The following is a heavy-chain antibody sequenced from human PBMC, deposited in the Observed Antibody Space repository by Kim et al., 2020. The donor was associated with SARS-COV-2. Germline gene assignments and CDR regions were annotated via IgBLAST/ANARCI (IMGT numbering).Heavy chain of an antibody. Sequence: AQKLQGRVTMTTDTSTSTAYMELRSLRSDDTAVYYCARAYLVGATRDFDYWGQGTLVTVSS. CDR3: ARAYLVGATRDFDY. V-gene: IGHV1-18*01. J-gene: IGHJ4*02. D-gene: IGHD1-26*01.